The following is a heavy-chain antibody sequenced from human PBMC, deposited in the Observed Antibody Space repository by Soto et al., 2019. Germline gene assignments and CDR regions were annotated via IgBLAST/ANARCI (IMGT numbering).Heavy chain of an antibody. CDR2: IVVGSGNT. D-gene: IGHD5-12*01. CDR3: AAAHINTIVATTNYYYYYGMDV. Sequence: EASVKLSCKASGFSFTSSAVQWVRQARGQRLEWIGWIVVGSGNTNYAQKFQERVTITRDMSTSTAYMELSSLRSEDTAVYYCAAAHINTIVATTNYYYYYGMDVWGQGTTVTVSS. J-gene: IGHJ6*02. V-gene: IGHV1-58*01. CDR1: GFSFTSSA.